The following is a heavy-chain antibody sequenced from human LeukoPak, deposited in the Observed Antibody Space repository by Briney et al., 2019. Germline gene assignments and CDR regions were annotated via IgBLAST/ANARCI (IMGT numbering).Heavy chain of an antibody. V-gene: IGHV1-8*01. CDR1: GYTFTSYD. CDR2: MNPNSGNT. D-gene: IGHD3-10*01. J-gene: IGHJ6*03. Sequence: ASVKVSCKASGYTFTSYDINWVRQATGQGLEWMGWMNPNSGNTGYAQKFQGRVTMTRNTSISTAYMELSSLRSEDTAVYYCGCLGGPMVRGVMYYYYYMDVWGKGTTVTVSS. CDR3: GCLGGPMVRGVMYYYYYMDV.